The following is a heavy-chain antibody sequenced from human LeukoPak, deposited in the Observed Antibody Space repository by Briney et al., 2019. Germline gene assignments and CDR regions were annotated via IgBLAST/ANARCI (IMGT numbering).Heavy chain of an antibody. D-gene: IGHD6-13*01. CDR1: GFTFRSDG. CDR3: FLSSWYSTDY. CDR2: ISDSGGST. Sequence: GGSLRLSCAASGFTFRSDGMSWVRQAPGKGLVWVSVISDSGGSTYYADSVKGRFTISRDNSKNTLYLQMNSLRAEDTAVYYCFLSSWYSTDYWGQGTLVTVSS. J-gene: IGHJ4*02. V-gene: IGHV3-23*01.